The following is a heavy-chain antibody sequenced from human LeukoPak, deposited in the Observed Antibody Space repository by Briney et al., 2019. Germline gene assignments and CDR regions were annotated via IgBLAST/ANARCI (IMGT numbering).Heavy chain of an antibody. CDR2: ISVYNGNK. Sequence: ASVKVSCKASGYTFTSYGISWVRQAPGQGLEWMGRISVYNGNKNYAQKLQGRLTMTTDTSTSTAYMELRSLRSDDTAVYYCARDNVWGLGNWFDPWGQGTLVTVSS. CDR1: GYTFTSYG. CDR3: ARDNVWGLGNWFDP. V-gene: IGHV1-18*01. D-gene: IGHD3-10*02. J-gene: IGHJ5*02.